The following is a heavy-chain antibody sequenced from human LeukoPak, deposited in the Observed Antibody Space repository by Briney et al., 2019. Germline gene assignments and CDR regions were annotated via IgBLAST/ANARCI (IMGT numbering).Heavy chain of an antibody. CDR2: ISGSGGST. CDR1: GFTLSNAW. Sequence: GGSLRLSCAASGFTLSNAWMNWVRQAPGKGLEWVSAISGSGGSTYYADSVKGRFTISRDNSKNTLYLQMNSLRAEDTAVYYCAKDGYSGFDYWGQGTLVTVSS. V-gene: IGHV3-23*01. CDR3: AKDGYSGFDY. J-gene: IGHJ4*02. D-gene: IGHD5-24*01.